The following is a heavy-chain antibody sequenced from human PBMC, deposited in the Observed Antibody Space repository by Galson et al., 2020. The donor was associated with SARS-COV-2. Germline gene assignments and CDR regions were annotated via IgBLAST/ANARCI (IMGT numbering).Heavy chain of an antibody. V-gene: IGHV3-7*01. CDR2: INQDGSEK. CDR3: AARPADDYFLGVFDW. D-gene: IGHD3-16*01. Sequence: GGSLRLSCTVSGLPSSRHWMSWVRQAPGQGLEWVANINQDGSEKFYVDSVEGRFAISRDNTKNSVYLQVNSLRVDDTAVYYCAARPADDYFLGVFDWWGQGTLVTVSP. CDR1: GLPSSRHW. J-gene: IGHJ4*02.